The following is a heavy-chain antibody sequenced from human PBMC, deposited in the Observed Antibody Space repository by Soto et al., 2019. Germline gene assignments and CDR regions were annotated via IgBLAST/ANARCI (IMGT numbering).Heavy chain of an antibody. CDR1: GGSFSGYY. Sequence: SETLSLTCAVYGGSFSGYYWSWIRQPPGKGLEWIGEINHSGSTNYNPSLKSRVTISVDTSKNQFSLKLSSVTAADTAVYYCARSQAVAGFRHYYYYYGMDVWGQGTTVTVSS. V-gene: IGHV4-34*01. D-gene: IGHD6-19*01. CDR3: ARSQAVAGFRHYYYYYGMDV. J-gene: IGHJ6*02. CDR2: INHSGST.